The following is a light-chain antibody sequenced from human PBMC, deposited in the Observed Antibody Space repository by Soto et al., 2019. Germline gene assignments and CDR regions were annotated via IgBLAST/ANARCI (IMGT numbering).Light chain of an antibody. V-gene: IGKV1-5*01. CDR2: DAS. J-gene: IGKJ3*01. CDR1: QSISSW. CDR3: QQIDNLPLT. Sequence: DIQMTQSPSTLSASVGDRVTITCRASQSISSWLAWFQQKPGKAPKLLMYDASSLESGVPSRFSGSGFGTYFTFTISSLQPEDIATYFCQQIDNLPLTFGPGTKVDV.